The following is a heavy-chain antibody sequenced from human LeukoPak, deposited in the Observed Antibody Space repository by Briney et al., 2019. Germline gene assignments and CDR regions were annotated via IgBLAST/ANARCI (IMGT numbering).Heavy chain of an antibody. CDR1: GGSISSYY. Sequence: SETLSLTCTVSGGSISSYYWSWIRQPPGKGLEWIGYIYYSGSTNYNPSPKSRVTISVDTSKNQFSLKLSSVTAADTAVYYCARECSGGSCYLDYWGQGTLVTVSS. J-gene: IGHJ4*02. D-gene: IGHD2-15*01. CDR2: IYYSGST. CDR3: ARECSGGSCYLDY. V-gene: IGHV4-59*01.